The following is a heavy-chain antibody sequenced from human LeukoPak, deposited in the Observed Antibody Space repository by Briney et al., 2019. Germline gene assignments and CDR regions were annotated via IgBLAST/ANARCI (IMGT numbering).Heavy chain of an antibody. J-gene: IGHJ4*02. CDR1: GGSISSGGYY. Sequence: NTSETLSLTCTVSGGSISSGGYYWSWIRQHPGKGLEWIGYIYYSGSTYYDPSLKSRVTISVDTSKNQFSLKLSSVTAADTAVYYCAREVSRLYYFDYWGQGTLVTVPS. V-gene: IGHV4-31*03. CDR3: AREVSRLYYFDY. CDR2: IYYSGST. D-gene: IGHD2-2*01.